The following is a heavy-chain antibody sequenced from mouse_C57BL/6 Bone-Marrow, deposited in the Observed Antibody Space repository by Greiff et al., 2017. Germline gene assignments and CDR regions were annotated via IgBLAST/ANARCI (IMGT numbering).Heavy chain of an antibody. CDR2: IDPANGNT. Sequence: EVQLQQSVAELVRPGASVKLSCTASGFNIKNTYMHWVKQRPEQGLEWIGRIDPANGNTKYAPKFQGKATITADTSSNTAYLQLSSLTSEDTAIYYCASGPYYYGSSYWYFDVWGTGTTVTVSS. CDR3: ASGPYYYGSSYWYFDV. CDR1: GFNIKNTY. V-gene: IGHV14-3*01. J-gene: IGHJ1*03. D-gene: IGHD1-1*01.